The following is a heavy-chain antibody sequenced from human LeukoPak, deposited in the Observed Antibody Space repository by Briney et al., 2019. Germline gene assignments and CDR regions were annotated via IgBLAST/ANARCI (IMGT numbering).Heavy chain of an antibody. Sequence: SQTLSLTCAVSGGSISSGGYSRSWIRQPPGKGLEWIGYIYHSGSTYYNPSLKSRVTISVDRSKNQFSLKLSSVTAADTAVYYCARTRLYCSGGSCSPYYFDYWGQGTLVTVSS. V-gene: IGHV4-30-2*01. CDR2: IYHSGST. J-gene: IGHJ4*02. D-gene: IGHD2-15*01. CDR3: ARTRLYCSGGSCSPYYFDY. CDR1: GGSISSGGYS.